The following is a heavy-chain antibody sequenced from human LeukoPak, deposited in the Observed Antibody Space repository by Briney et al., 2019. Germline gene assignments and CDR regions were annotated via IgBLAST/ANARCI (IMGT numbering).Heavy chain of an antibody. CDR3: ARVPIRRHYESTGYYYEDP. V-gene: IGHV1-2*02. CDR2: INPNSGGT. Sequence: ASVKVSCKASGYTFTGYYMHWVRQAPGQGLEWMGWINPNSGGTNYAQKFQGRVAMTRDTSISTAYMELSRLRSDDTAVYYCARVPIRRHYESTGYYYEDPWGQGTLVTVSS. J-gene: IGHJ5*02. D-gene: IGHD3-22*01. CDR1: GYTFTGYY.